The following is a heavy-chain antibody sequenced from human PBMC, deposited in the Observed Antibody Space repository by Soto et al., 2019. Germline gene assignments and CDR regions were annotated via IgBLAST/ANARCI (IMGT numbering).Heavy chain of an antibody. CDR3: ARGPYYDFLSGPGY. D-gene: IGHD3-3*01. CDR1: GFTFNSYA. Sequence: GGSLRLCCAASGFTFNSYAMHWVRQAPGKGLEWVAVISYDGGNKYYADSVKGRFTISRDNSKSTLFLQMASLRAEDTAVYYCARGPYYDFLSGPGYWGQGTQVTVSS. CDR2: ISYDGGNK. V-gene: IGHV3-30-3*01. J-gene: IGHJ4*02.